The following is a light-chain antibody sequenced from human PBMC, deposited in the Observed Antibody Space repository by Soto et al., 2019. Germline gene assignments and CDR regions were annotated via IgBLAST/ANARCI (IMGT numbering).Light chain of an antibody. Sequence: DIVMTQSPASLAVSLGERATINCKSSQSVLYSSNNKNYLAWYQQKPGQPPKLLIYWASTRESGVPDRFSGSGSGTDFTLTISSLQAEDVAVYDCQQYYSTLTFGGGTKVEIK. CDR3: QQYYSTLT. V-gene: IGKV4-1*01. CDR1: QSVLYSSNNKNY. J-gene: IGKJ4*01. CDR2: WAS.